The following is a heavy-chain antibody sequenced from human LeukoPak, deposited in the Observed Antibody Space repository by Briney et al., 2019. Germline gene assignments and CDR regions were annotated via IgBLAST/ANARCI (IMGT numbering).Heavy chain of an antibody. D-gene: IGHD1-26*01. CDR2: IKQDGSEK. V-gene: IGHV3-7*01. J-gene: IGHJ5*02. Sequence: GGSLRLSCAASGFTFSSYWMSWVRQAPGKGLEWVANIKQDGSEKYYVDSVKGRFTISRDNAKDSLYLQMNSLRDEDTAVYYCARDRKWELLRWFDPWGQGTLVTVSS. CDR1: GFTFSSYW. CDR3: ARDRKWELLRWFDP.